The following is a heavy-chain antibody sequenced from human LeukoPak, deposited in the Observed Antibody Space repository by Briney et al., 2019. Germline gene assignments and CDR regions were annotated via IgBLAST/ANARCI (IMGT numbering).Heavy chain of an antibody. CDR1: GLTFSSYA. Sequence: GGSLRLSCAASGLTFSSYAMSWVRQAPGKGLEWASAISGGGGSTYYADSVEGRFSISRDNSKNTLYLQMNSLRAEDTAIYYCAKSPGYSSSWCDYWGQGTLVTVSS. CDR3: AKSPGYSSSWCDY. J-gene: IGHJ4*02. CDR2: ISGGGGST. D-gene: IGHD6-13*01. V-gene: IGHV3-23*01.